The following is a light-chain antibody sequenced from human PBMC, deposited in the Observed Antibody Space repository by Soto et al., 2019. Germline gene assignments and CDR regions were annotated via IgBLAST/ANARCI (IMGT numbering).Light chain of an antibody. Sequence: QSVLTQPPSASGTPGQRVTISCSGGSSNIGSNTVNWYQQLPGTAPKLLIYINNQRPAGVPDRFSGSKSGNTASLTISGLQAEDEADYSCCSFAGSYTYVFGGGTKVTVL. CDR3: CSFAGSYTYV. J-gene: IGLJ1*01. CDR2: INN. V-gene: IGLV1-44*01. CDR1: SSNIGSNT.